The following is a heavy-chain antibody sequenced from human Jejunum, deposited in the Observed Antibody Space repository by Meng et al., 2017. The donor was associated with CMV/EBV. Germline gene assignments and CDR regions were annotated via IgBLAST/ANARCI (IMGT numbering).Heavy chain of an antibody. V-gene: IGHV3-74*01. CDR2: INGDGSSI. CDR1: GFTFSTFW. D-gene: IGHD5-12*01. Sequence: SGFTFSTFWMLWVRQIPGKGLVWVSRINGDGSSISYADPVKGRFTISRDNAKNTLFLQMNSPRAEDTAIYYCARKGYDFAAAFDVWGQGAMVTVSS. CDR3: ARKGYDFAAAFDV. J-gene: IGHJ3*01.